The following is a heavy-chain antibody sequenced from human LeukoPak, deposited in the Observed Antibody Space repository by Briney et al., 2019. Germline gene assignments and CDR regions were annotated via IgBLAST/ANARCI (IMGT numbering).Heavy chain of an antibody. V-gene: IGHV3-23*01. CDR1: GFTFSSYA. CDR3: AKSGPYCSSTTCNYFDY. J-gene: IGHJ4*02. Sequence: GGSLRLSCAASGFTFSSYAMSWVRQAPGKGLEWVSAISGSAYSTYYADSVKGRFTISRDNSKNALFLQMNSLSAEDTAVYYCAKSGPYCSSTTCNYFDYWGQGTLVTVSS. D-gene: IGHD2-2*01. CDR2: ISGSAYST.